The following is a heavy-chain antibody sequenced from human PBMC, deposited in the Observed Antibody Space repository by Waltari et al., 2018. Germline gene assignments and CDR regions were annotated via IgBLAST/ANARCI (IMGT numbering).Heavy chain of an antibody. CDR2: FDPEDGET. D-gene: IGHD3-10*01. CDR3: ATDKGSGSYLYFDY. Sequence: QVQLVQSGAEVKKPGASVKVSCKVSGYTLTELSMHWVRQAPGKGPEWMGGFDPEDGETVYAQKFQGEVTMTEDTSTDTAYMELSGLRSEDTAVYYCATDKGSGSYLYFDYRGQGTLVTVSS. CDR1: GYTLTELS. V-gene: IGHV1-24*01. J-gene: IGHJ4*02.